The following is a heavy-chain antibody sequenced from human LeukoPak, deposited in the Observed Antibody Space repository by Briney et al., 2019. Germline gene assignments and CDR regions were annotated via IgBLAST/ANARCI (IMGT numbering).Heavy chain of an antibody. V-gene: IGHV3-21*04. CDR3: TKDPGSSSSSSPLFDY. J-gene: IGHJ4*02. D-gene: IGHD6-6*01. Sequence: GGSLRLSCAASGFTFSSYSMNWVRQAPGKGLEWVSSISSSSSYIYYADSVKGRFTISRDNAKNSLYLQMNSLRAEDTAIYYCTKDPGSSSSSSPLFDYWGQGTLVTVSS. CDR1: GFTFSSYS. CDR2: ISSSSSYI.